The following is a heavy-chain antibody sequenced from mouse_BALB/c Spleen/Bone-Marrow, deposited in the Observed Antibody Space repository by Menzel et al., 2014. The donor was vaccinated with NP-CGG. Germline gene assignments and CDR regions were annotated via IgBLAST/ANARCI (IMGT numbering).Heavy chain of an antibody. Sequence: VQLKESGAELMKPGASVKISCKATGYTFSSYWIEWVKQRPGHGLEWIGEILPGSGRTNYNEKFKGKATFTADTSSTTAYMQLSSLTSEDSAVYYCTNTIGNAYWGRGTLVTVSA. CDR3: TNTIGNAY. CDR1: GYTFSSYW. V-gene: IGHV1-9*01. D-gene: IGHD2-1*01. CDR2: ILPGSGRT. J-gene: IGHJ3*01.